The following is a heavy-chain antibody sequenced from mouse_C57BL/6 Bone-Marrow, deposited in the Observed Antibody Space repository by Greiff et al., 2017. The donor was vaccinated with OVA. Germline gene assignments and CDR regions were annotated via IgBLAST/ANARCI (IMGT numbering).Heavy chain of an antibody. J-gene: IGHJ4*01. CDR1: GYTFTSYW. D-gene: IGHD1-1*01. Sequence: VQLQQPGTELVKPGASVKLSCKASGYTFTSYWMHWVKQRPGQGLEWIGNINPSNGGTNYNEKFKSKATLTVDKSSSTAYMQLSSLTSEDSAVYDCARGGRGSSHYYAMDYWGQGTSVTVSS. V-gene: IGHV1-53*01. CDR3: ARGGRGSSHYYAMDY. CDR2: INPSNGGT.